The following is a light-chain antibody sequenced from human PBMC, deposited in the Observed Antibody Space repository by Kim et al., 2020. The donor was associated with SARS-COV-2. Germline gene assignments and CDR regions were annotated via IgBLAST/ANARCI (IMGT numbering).Light chain of an antibody. J-gene: IGKJ4*01. Sequence: DIQLTQSPSFLSASVGDRVTITSRASQGISSSLAWYQQKPGKAPKLLIYAASTLQRGVPSRFSGSGSGTECTLTISSLEPEDCATYYCHQIHTYPLAFGGGTKVDIK. CDR3: HQIHTYPLA. V-gene: IGKV1-9*01. CDR2: AAS. CDR1: QGISSS.